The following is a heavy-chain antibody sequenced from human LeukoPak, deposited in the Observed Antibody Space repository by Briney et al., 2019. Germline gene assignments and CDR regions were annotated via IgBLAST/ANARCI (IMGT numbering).Heavy chain of an antibody. D-gene: IGHD3-9*01. Sequence: ASVKVSCKASGYTXTRYYMHWVRQAPGQGLEWMGWINPNSGGTNYAQKFQGRVTMTRDTSISTAYMELSRLRSDDTAVYYCASGSYYDILTGPYGMDVWGQGTTVTVSS. CDR1: GYTXTRYY. V-gene: IGHV1-2*02. J-gene: IGHJ6*02. CDR2: INPNSGGT. CDR3: ASGSYYDILTGPYGMDV.